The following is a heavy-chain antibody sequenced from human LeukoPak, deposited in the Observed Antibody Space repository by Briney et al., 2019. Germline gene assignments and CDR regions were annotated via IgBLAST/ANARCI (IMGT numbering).Heavy chain of an antibody. V-gene: IGHV3-30-3*01. CDR1: GFTFSSYA. CDR2: ISHDGSNK. J-gene: IGHJ6*02. D-gene: IGHD3-22*01. Sequence: GGSLRLSCAASGFTFSSYAMHWVRQAPGKGLEWVAVISHDGSNKYYADSVKGRFTISRDNSKNTLYLQMNSLRAEDTAVYYCARDQNDSSGYYSLYYYYYGMDVWGQGTTVTVSS. CDR3: ARDQNDSSGYYSLYYYYYGMDV.